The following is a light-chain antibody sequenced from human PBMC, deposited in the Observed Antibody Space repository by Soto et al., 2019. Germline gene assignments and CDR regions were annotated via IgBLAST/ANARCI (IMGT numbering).Light chain of an antibody. CDR2: DAY. CDR3: QQYGHSPRT. CDR1: QSVSSYS. Sequence: ENVLTQSPGTLSLSPGERATLSCRASQSVSSYSLAWYQQKPGQAPRLLIYDAYNRATGIPPRFSGSGSGTDFTLTISRLEPEDFAVYYCQQYGHSPRTFGQGTKV. J-gene: IGKJ1*01. V-gene: IGKV3-20*01.